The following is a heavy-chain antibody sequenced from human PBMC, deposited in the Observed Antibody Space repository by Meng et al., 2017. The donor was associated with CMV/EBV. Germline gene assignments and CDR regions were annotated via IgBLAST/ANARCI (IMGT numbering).Heavy chain of an antibody. CDR2: INHSGST. D-gene: IGHD3-3*01. Sequence: KPGGAGPCRPSASLSFSSACHGGSFGGYYWGWIRQPLGKGLEWIGEINHSGSTNYNPSLKSRVTISVDTSKNQFSLKLSSVTAADTAVYYCAREGDLEWLLKGSHTWFDPWGQGTLVTVSS. CDR1: GGSFGGYY. V-gene: IGHV4-34*01. CDR3: AREGDLEWLLKGSHTWFDP. J-gene: IGHJ5*02.